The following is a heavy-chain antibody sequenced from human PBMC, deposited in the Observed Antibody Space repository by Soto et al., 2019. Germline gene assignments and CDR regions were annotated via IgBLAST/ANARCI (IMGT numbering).Heavy chain of an antibody. CDR2: THYSGST. D-gene: IGHD1-7*01. Sequence: SETLSLTCTVSGDSISANPNYWGWIRQPPGKGLEWIGSTHYSGSTYYNPSLKSRVTISVDTSKNQFSLKLSSVTAADTAVYYCARRGGMTGTNWGQGTQVTVSS. J-gene: IGHJ4*02. CDR3: ARRGGMTGTN. CDR1: GDSISANPNY. V-gene: IGHV4-39*01.